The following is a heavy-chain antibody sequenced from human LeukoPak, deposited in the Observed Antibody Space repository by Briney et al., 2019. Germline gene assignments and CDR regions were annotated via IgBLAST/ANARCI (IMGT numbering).Heavy chain of an antibody. CDR1: GFTLSSYS. CDR2: ISSSSSYI. V-gene: IGHV3-21*01. J-gene: IGHJ6*03. CDR3: ARWDSRDYYHYMDV. D-gene: IGHD6-13*01. Sequence: GGSLRLSCAASGFTLSSYSMNWVRQAPGKGLEWVSSISSSSSYIYYADSVKGRFTISRDNAKNSLYLQMNSLRAEDTAVYYCARWDSRDYYHYMDVWGKGTTVTVSS.